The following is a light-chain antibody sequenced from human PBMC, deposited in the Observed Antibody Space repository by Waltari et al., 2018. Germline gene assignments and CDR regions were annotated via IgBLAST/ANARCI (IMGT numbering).Light chain of an antibody. J-gene: IGKJ4*01. V-gene: IGKV3-20*01. Sequence: EIVLTQSPGPLSLSPGERVTISCRASQTVRPTYLAWYQQKPGQAPTLVIHDTSSRATGIPARFSGSGSGTDFSLTISSLETEDFAVYYCQQYDISPLTFGEGTKVETK. CDR1: QTVRPTY. CDR2: DTS. CDR3: QQYDISPLT.